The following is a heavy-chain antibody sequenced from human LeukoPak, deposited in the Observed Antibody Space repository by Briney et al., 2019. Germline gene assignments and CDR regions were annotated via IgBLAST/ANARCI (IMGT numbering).Heavy chain of an antibody. V-gene: IGHV4-59*01. CDR3: ARTMVRGMNSFDN. CDR2: IYHSGST. J-gene: IGHJ4*02. D-gene: IGHD3-10*01. CDR1: GGSMTYYY. Sequence: SETLSLTCSVSGGSMTYYYWSWIRQSPGKGLEWIGYIYHSGSTNYNPSLKSRVTISIDTSKNQFSLKLSSVTAADTAVYYCARTMVRGMNSFDNWGQGTLVTVSS.